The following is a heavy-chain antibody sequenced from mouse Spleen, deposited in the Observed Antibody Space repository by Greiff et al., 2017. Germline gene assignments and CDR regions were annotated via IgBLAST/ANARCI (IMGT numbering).Heavy chain of an antibody. Sequence: VKLVESGPGLVAPSQSLSITCTVSGFSLTGYGVNWVRQPPGKGLEWLGMIWGDGSTDYNSALKSRLSISKDNSKSQVFLKMNSLQTDDTARYYCARYGSSYDWYFDVWGAGTTVTVSS. J-gene: IGHJ1*01. D-gene: IGHD1-1*01. CDR2: IWGDGST. CDR1: GFSLTGYG. CDR3: ARYGSSYDWYFDV. V-gene: IGHV2-6-7*01.